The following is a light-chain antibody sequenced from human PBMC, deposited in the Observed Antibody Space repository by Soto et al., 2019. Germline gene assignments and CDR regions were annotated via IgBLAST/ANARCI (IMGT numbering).Light chain of an antibody. CDR3: QQYLYT. Sequence: EIVLTQSPGTLSLSPGERATLSCRASQSVSSSYLAWYQQKPGQAPRRLIYGASSRATGIPDRFSGSGSGTDFTLTISRLEPEDFAVYYCQQYLYTCGQGTKLEIK. CDR2: GAS. V-gene: IGKV3-20*01. CDR1: QSVSSSY. J-gene: IGKJ2*01.